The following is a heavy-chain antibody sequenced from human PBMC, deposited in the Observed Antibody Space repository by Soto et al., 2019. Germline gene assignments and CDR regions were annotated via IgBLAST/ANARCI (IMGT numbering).Heavy chain of an antibody. V-gene: IGHV1-69*01. Sequence: QVQLVQSGAEVKKPGSSVKVSCKASGGTFSSYAISWVRQAPGQGLEWMGGIIPIFGTANYAQKFQGRVTITADESTSTAYMELSSLRSEDTAVYYCARPSWVAAAGDNCYFDLWGPGTLVTVSS. CDR3: ARPSWVAAAGDNCYFDL. J-gene: IGHJ2*01. D-gene: IGHD6-13*01. CDR1: GGTFSSYA. CDR2: IIPIFGTA.